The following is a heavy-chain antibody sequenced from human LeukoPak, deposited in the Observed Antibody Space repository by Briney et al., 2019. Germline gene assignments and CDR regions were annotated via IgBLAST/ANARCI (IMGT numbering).Heavy chain of an antibody. D-gene: IGHD2-21*01. Sequence: SETLSLTCAVYGGSFSGYYWSWIRQPPGKGLEWIGEINHSGSTNYNPSLKSRVTISVDTSKNQFSLKLSSETAADTAVYYCARIQVAYYMDVWGKGTTVTVSS. CDR3: ARIQVAYYMDV. CDR2: INHSGST. V-gene: IGHV4-34*01. CDR1: GGSFSGYY. J-gene: IGHJ6*03.